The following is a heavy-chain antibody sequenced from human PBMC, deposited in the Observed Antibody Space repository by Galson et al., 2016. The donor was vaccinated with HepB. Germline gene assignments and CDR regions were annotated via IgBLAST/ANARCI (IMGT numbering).Heavy chain of an antibody. CDR1: GFTFSSYA. Sequence: SLRLSCAASGFTFSSYAMHWVRQAPGKGLEWVAVISYDGSNKYYADSVKGRFTISRDKSKNTLYLQMNSLRPEDTAVYYCARDADYYDSSGDYYPGYHYYVDVWGKGTTVTVSS. V-gene: IGHV3-30-3*01. J-gene: IGHJ6*03. CDR3: ARDADYYDSSGDYYPGYHYYVDV. CDR2: ISYDGSNK. D-gene: IGHD3-22*01.